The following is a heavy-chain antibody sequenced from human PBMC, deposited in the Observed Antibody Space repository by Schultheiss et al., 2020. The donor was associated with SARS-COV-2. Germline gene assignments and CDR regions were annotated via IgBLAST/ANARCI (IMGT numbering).Heavy chain of an antibody. V-gene: IGHV4-38-2*01. CDR2: INHSGST. D-gene: IGHD3-3*01. J-gene: IGHJ6*02. Sequence: SETLSLTCAVSGYSISSGYYWGWIRQPPGKGLEWIGEINHSGSTNYNPSLKSRVTISVDTSKNQFSLKLSSVTAADTAVYYCARSGYYEGYYYYGMDVWGQGTTVTVSS. CDR1: GYSISSGYY. CDR3: ARSGYYEGYYYYGMDV.